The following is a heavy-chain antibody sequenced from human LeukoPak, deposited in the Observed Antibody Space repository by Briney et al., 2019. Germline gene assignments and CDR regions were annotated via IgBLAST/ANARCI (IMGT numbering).Heavy chain of an antibody. CDR2: IIPIFGTA. J-gene: IGHJ6*03. V-gene: IGHV1-69*01. CDR1: GGTFSSYA. CDR3: ARKTLENYYGSGSYYNYDYYYMDV. D-gene: IGHD3-10*01. Sequence: SVKVSCKASGGTFSSYAISWVRQAPGQGLEWMGGIIPIFGTANYAQKFQDRVTITADESTSTAYMELSSLRSEDTAVYYCARKTLENYYGSGSYYNYDYYYMDVWGKGTTVTVSS.